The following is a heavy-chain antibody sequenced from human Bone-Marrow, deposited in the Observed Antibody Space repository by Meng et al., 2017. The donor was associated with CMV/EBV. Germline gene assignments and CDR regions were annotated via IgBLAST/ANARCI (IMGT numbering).Heavy chain of an antibody. CDR2: ISHSGST. V-gene: IGHV4-34*01. CDR3: ARDQVGAFDI. CDR1: GGSFSGYY. Sequence: SETLSLTCAVYGGSFSGYYWSWIRQPPGKGLEWIGEISHSGSTNYNPSLKSRVTISVDTSKNQFSLKLSSVTAADTAVYYCARDQVGAFDIWGQGTMVTVSS. J-gene: IGHJ3*02.